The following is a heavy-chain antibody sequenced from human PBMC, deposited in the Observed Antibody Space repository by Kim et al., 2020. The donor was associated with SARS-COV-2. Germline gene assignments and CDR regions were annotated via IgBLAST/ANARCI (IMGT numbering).Heavy chain of an antibody. V-gene: IGHV1-18*01. CDR3: ARYSGYDFYDAFDI. D-gene: IGHD5-12*01. Sequence: AQKLQGRVTMTTDTSTSTAYMELRSLRSDDTAVYYCARYSGYDFYDAFDIWGQGTMVTVSS. J-gene: IGHJ3*02.